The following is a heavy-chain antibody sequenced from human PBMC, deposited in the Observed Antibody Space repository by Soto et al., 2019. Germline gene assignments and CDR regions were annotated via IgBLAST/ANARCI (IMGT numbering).Heavy chain of an antibody. CDR1: GFTFSSYS. J-gene: IGHJ6*03. V-gene: IGHV3-48*01. D-gene: IGHD2-15*01. Sequence: EVQLVESGGGLVQPGGSLRLSCAASGFTFSSYSMNWVRQAPGKGLEWVSYISSSSSTIYYADSVKGRFTISRDNAKNARYLQMNSLRAEDTAVYYCAREIGGTAKTGYWSGGSCYSIYYYYMDVWGKGTTVTVSS. CDR2: ISSSSSTI. CDR3: AREIGGTAKTGYWSGGSCYSIYYYYMDV.